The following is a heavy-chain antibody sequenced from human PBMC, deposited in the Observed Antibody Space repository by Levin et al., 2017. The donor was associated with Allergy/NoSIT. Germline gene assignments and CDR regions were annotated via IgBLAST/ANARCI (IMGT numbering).Heavy chain of an antibody. Sequence: SGPTLVKPTQTLTLTCTFSGFSLSTSEVGVGWIRQPPGKALEWLAVIYWDDDKRYSPSLKSRLTITKDTSKNQVVLTMTNVDPVDTATYYCARRRGFCTGSSCHYAFDIWGQGTMVTVSS. CDR1: GFSLSTSEVG. V-gene: IGHV2-5*02. D-gene: IGHD2-8*02. CDR2: IYWDDDK. J-gene: IGHJ3*02. CDR3: ARRRGFCTGSSCHYAFDI.